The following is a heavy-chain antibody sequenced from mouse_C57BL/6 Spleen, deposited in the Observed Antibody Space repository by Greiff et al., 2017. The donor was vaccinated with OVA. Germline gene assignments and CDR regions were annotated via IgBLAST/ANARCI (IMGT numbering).Heavy chain of an antibody. CDR1: GYAFSSYW. J-gene: IGHJ2*01. CDR3: ARDDYDGVDY. V-gene: IGHV1-80*01. Sequence: QVQLQQSGAELVKPGASVKISCKASGYAFSSYWMNWVKQRPGKGLEWIGQIYPGAGDTTYNVKFKGKATLTADKSSSTAYMQLSSLTSEDSAVYFCARDDYDGVDYWGQGTTLTVSS. CDR2: IYPGAGDT. D-gene: IGHD2-4*01.